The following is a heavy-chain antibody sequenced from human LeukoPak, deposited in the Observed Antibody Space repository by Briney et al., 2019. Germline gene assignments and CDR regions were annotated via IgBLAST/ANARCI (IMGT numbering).Heavy chain of an antibody. CDR2: ISAYNGNT. CDR1: GYTFTTYG. V-gene: IGHV1-18*01. Sequence: ASVKVSCKASGYTFTTYGISWVRQAPGQGLEWMGWISAYNGNTNYAQKVQGRVTMTTDTSTSTAYMELRSLRSDDTAVYYCARDRNVDTAMVTGNWFDPWGQGTLVTVPS. CDR3: ARDRNVDTAMVTGNWFDP. D-gene: IGHD5-18*01. J-gene: IGHJ5*02.